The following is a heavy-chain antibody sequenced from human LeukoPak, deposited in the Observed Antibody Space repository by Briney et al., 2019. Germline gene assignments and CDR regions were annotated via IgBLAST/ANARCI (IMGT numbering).Heavy chain of an antibody. CDR2: IYYSGST. Sequence: SETLSLTCTVSGGSISSYYWSWIRQPPGKGLEWIGYIYYSGSTNYNPSLKSRVTISVDTSKNQFSLKLSSVTAADTAVYYCAALRYYYYYMGVWGQGTTVTVSS. J-gene: IGHJ6*03. V-gene: IGHV4-59*01. CDR3: AALRYYYYYMGV. CDR1: GGSISSYY.